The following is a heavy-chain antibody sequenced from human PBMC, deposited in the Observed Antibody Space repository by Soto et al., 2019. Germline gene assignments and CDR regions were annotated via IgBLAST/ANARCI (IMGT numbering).Heavy chain of an antibody. CDR2: IIYDGSKK. Sequence: QVQLVESGGGVVQPGKSLRLSCAASGFRFSSSGMHWVRQAPGKGLEWVAVIIYDGSKKEYADSVKGRFTVSRDNSKDTVYLQMNNPRPEDTGVYYCAKDLHDFASFFFYGMDVWGQGTSVTVSS. V-gene: IGHV3-30*18. J-gene: IGHJ6*02. D-gene: IGHD2-21*02. CDR3: AKDLHDFASFFFYGMDV. CDR1: GFRFSSSG.